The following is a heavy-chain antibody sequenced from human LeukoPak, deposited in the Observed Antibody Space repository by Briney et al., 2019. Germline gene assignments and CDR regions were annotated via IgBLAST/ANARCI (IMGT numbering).Heavy chain of an antibody. V-gene: IGHV4-39*07. CDR2: IYYTGNT. CDR3: ARDRAYGAYTDYLDY. CDR1: GGSISSSNHY. D-gene: IGHD4-17*01. Sequence: SETLSLTCTVSGGSISSSNHYWGWTRQPPGKGLEWIGSIYYTGNTYYNPSLKSRVTISVDTSKNQFSLKLSSVTAADMAVYYCARDRAYGAYTDYLDYWGQGTLVTVSS. J-gene: IGHJ4*02.